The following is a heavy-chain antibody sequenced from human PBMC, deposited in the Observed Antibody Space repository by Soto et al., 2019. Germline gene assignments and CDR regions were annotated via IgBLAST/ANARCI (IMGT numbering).Heavy chain of an antibody. CDR3: AIDRWLPGEGGY. D-gene: IGHD6-19*01. J-gene: IGHJ4*02. Sequence: QVPLVQSGAEVKKPGASVKFSCKASGYTFTNYGISWVRQAPGQGLEWMGWINGYNGNTKYIQKFQDRRTMTTDTSKSTAYMELRSLRSDDTAVYYCAIDRWLPGEGGYWGQGTRVTVYS. V-gene: IGHV1-18*04. CDR2: INGYNGNT. CDR1: GYTFTNYG.